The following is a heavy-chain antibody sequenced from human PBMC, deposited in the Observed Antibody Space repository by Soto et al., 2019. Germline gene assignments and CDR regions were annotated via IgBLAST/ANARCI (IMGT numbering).Heavy chain of an antibody. CDR3: ARDRGAGFTIFGVVTPDYYYGMDV. CDR2: ISYDGSNK. D-gene: IGHD3-3*01. J-gene: IGHJ6*02. CDR1: GLTFSSYA. Sequence: QVQLVESGGGVVQPGRSLRLYCAASGLTFSSYAMHWVRQAPGKGLAWVAVISYDGSNKYYADSVKGRFTISRDNSKNTLYLEMNSLRAEYTDVYYCARDRGAGFTIFGVVTPDYYYGMDVWGQGTTVTVSS. V-gene: IGHV3-30-3*01.